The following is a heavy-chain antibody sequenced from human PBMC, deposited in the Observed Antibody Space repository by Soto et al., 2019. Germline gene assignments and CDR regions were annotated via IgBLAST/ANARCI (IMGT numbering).Heavy chain of an antibody. V-gene: IGHV4-31*03. CDR2: IYYSGST. D-gene: IGHD4-17*01. Sequence: SETLSLTCTVSGGYISSGGYYWSWIRQHPGKGLEWIGYIYYSGSTYYNPSLKSRVTISVDTSKNQFSLKLSSVTAADTAVYYCARHTFPDYGFNWFDPWGQGTLVTVSS. J-gene: IGHJ5*02. CDR1: GGYISSGGYY. CDR3: ARHTFPDYGFNWFDP.